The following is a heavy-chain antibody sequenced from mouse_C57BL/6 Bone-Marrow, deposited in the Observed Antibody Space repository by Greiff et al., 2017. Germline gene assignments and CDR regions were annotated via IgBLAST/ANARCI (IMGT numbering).Heavy chain of an antibody. CDR3: AIYDGYWAWFAY. CDR1: GFSLTSYA. Sequence: VAPSPSLSITCTVSGFSLTSYAISWVRQPPGKGLEWLGVIWTGGGTNYNSALKSRLSISKDNSKSQVFLKMNSLQTDDTARYYCAIYDGYWAWFAYWGQGTLVTVSA. CDR2: IWTGGGT. D-gene: IGHD2-3*01. V-gene: IGHV2-9-1*01. J-gene: IGHJ3*01.